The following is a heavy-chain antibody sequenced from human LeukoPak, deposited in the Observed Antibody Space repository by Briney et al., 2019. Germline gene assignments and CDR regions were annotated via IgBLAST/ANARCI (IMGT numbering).Heavy chain of an antibody. Sequence: ASVKVSRKASGYTFTSSGISWVRQAPGQGLEWMGWISAYNGNTNYAQKLQGRVTMTTDTSTSTAYMELRSLRSDDTAVYYCARVPDSSGWYEGDYWGKATLVTVSS. J-gene: IGHJ4*02. CDR2: ISAYNGNT. D-gene: IGHD6-19*01. V-gene: IGHV1-18*04. CDR3: ARVPDSSGWYEGDY. CDR1: GYTFTSSG.